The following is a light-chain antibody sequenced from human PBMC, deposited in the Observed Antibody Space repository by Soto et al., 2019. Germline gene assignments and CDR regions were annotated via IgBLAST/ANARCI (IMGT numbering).Light chain of an antibody. CDR3: QQYGYSPWT. CDR2: GAS. J-gene: IGKJ1*01. Sequence: DILLTQSPCTLSLSAGERATLSCRASQSVSSSYLAWFQQKPGQPPRLLIYGASSRATGIPDRFSGSGSGTDFTLTITRLEPEDFALYYCQQYGYSPWTFGQGTKVDIK. CDR1: QSVSSSY. V-gene: IGKV3-20*01.